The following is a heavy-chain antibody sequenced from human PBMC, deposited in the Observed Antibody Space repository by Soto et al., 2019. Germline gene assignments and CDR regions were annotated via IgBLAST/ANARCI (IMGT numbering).Heavy chain of an antibody. CDR2: ISYDGSNK. V-gene: IGHV3-30-3*01. Sequence: GGSLRLSCAASGFSLNSYAMHWVRQAPGKGLEWVAVISYDGSNKFYGNSVKGRFTISRDNSKNTVYLQMDSLRTEDTAVYYCESDCSSHTCYRQGGMDVWGQGTTVTVSS. CDR1: GFSLNSYA. D-gene: IGHD2-2*02. CDR3: ESDCSSHTCYRQGGMDV. J-gene: IGHJ6*02.